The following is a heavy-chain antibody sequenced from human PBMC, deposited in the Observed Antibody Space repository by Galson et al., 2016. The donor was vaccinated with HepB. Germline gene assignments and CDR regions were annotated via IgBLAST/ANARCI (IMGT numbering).Heavy chain of an antibody. CDR1: GFIFTTYA. D-gene: IGHD4-11*01. J-gene: IGHJ4*02. CDR3: ATGLTTFEH. Sequence: LRLSCAPSGFIFTTYAMNWVRQAPGKGLEWISYIGNSGGAIYYTDSVRGRFTISRDNAKNSLYLQMNSLRDEDTAVYYCATGLTTFEHWGQGTLVTVSS. V-gene: IGHV3-48*02. CDR2: IGNSGGAI.